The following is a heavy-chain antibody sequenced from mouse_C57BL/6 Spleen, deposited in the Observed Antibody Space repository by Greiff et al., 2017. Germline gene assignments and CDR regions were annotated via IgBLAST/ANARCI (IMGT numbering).Heavy chain of an antibody. CDR2: IYPGSGST. D-gene: IGHD1-1*01. Sequence: QVQLKQPGAELVKPGASVKLSCKASGYTFTSYWITWVKQRPGQGLEWIGVIYPGSGSTNYNEKFKSKATLTVDTSSRTAYMQLSILTSEDSAVYYCARHYYGSSGSSMDYWGQGTTVTVSS. J-gene: IGHJ4*01. CDR3: ARHYYGSSGSSMDY. V-gene: IGHV1-55*01. CDR1: GYTFTSYW.